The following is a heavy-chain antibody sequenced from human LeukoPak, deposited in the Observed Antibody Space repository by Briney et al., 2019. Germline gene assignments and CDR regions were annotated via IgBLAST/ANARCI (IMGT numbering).Heavy chain of an antibody. D-gene: IGHD6-19*01. V-gene: IGHV3-23*01. CDR1: GFTFSSYA. Sequence: GGSLRLSCAASGFTFSSYAISWVRQSPGKGLEWVSGISGSGGDTYFADSVKGRFTISRDNSKNTVFLQMDRLRAEDTAVYYCAKTTAGYSSGRYPGWPIDYWGQGTLVTVSS. J-gene: IGHJ4*02. CDR3: AKTTAGYSSGRYPGWPIDY. CDR2: ISGSGGDT.